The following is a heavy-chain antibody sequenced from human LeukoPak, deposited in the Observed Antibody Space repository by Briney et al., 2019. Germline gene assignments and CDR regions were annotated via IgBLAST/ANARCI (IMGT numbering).Heavy chain of an antibody. CDR1: GFTVSSTY. V-gene: IGHV3-66*01. CDR2: IYSGGST. Sequence: GGSLRLSCAASGFTVSSTYMSWVRQAPGKGLEWVSIIYSGGSTYYADSVEGRFTISRDNSKNTLYLQMNSLRAEDTAVYYCARDRGIAAVDYWGQGTLVTVSS. CDR3: ARDRGIAAVDY. D-gene: IGHD6-13*01. J-gene: IGHJ4*02.